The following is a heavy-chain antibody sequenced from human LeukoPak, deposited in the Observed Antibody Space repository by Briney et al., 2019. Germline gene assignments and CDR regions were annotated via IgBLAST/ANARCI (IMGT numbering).Heavy chain of an antibody. J-gene: IGHJ5*02. CDR2: ISGSGGST. CDR1: GFTFSSYG. Sequence: GGTLRLSCAASGFTFSSYGMSWVRQAPGKGLEWVSAISGSGGSTYYADSVKGRFTISRDNSKNTPYLQMNSLRAEDTAVYYCAKDRGNYDFWSGYYTGNWFDPWGQGTLVTVSS. D-gene: IGHD3-3*01. CDR3: AKDRGNYDFWSGYYTGNWFDP. V-gene: IGHV3-23*01.